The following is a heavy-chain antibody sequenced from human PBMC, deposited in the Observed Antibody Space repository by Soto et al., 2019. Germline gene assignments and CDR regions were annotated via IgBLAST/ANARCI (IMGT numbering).Heavy chain of an antibody. D-gene: IGHD3-3*02. CDR2: INHSGST. J-gene: IGHJ3*02. CDR1: GGSFSGYY. CDR3: ARVLGNDAFDI. V-gene: IGHV4-34*01. Sequence: SETLSLTCAVYGGSFSGYYWTWIRQPPGTGLEWIGEINHSGSTNYNPSLKSRVTISVDTSKNQFSLKLSSVTAADTAVYYCARVLGNDAFDIWGQGTMVTVS.